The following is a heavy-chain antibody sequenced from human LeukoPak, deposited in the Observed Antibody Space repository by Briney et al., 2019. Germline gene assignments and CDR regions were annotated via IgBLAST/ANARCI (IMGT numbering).Heavy chain of an antibody. CDR1: GGSISSGGYY. Sequence: SETLSLTCTVSGGSISSGGYYWSCIRQPPGKGLECIGYIYHSGSTSYNPSLKSRVTISLDRSKHQFSLKLSSVTAADTAVYYCAREDGICSSTDCYPTAFDYWGQGTLVTVSS. V-gene: IGHV4-30-2*01. CDR2: IYHSGST. J-gene: IGHJ4*02. CDR3: AREDGICSSTDCYPTAFDY. D-gene: IGHD2-2*01.